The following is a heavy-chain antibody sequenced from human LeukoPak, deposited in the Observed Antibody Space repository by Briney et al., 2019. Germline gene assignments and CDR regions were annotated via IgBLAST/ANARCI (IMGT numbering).Heavy chain of an antibody. CDR3: ARDLGKAGGYSSAFDY. J-gene: IGHJ4*02. CDR1: GFTFSSYW. D-gene: IGHD6-19*01. V-gene: IGHV3-7*01. Sequence: GGSLRLSCAASGFTFSSYWMSWVRQAPGKGLEWVANIRQDGSERYCVVSVKGRFTISRDNAKNSLYLQMDSLRAEYTAVYYCARDLGKAGGYSSAFDYWGQGTLVTVSS. CDR2: IRQDGSER.